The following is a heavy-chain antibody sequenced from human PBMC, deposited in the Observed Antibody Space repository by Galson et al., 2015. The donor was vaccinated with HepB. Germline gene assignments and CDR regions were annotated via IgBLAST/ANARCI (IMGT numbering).Heavy chain of an antibody. J-gene: IGHJ4*02. CDR2: INPKSGST. Sequence: SVKVSCKASGYSFTDYYILWVRQAPGQGLEWMGRINPKSGSTNSAQKFQGRVTMTRDTSISTVFMELSSLKSDDTALFYCARERGGLYGGYNAFDFWGLGTLVTVSS. CDR1: GYSFTDYY. V-gene: IGHV1-2*06. CDR3: ARERGGLYGGYNAFDF. D-gene: IGHD5-12*01.